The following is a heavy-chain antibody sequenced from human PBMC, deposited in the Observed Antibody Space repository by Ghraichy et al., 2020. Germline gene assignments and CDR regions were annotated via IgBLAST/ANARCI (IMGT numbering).Heavy chain of an antibody. V-gene: IGHV3-49*03. J-gene: IGHJ4*02. CDR2: IRKKTNGGTT. CDR3: SPVEFWSGYALAN. Sequence: GGSLRLSCTASGFTFGDYALSWFRQAPGKGLEWVGFIRKKTNGGTTEYAASVKGRFTISRDDSKSIAYLQMNSLKSEDTAVYHCSPVEFWSGYALANWGQGTLVTVSS. D-gene: IGHD3-3*01. CDR1: GFTFGDYA.